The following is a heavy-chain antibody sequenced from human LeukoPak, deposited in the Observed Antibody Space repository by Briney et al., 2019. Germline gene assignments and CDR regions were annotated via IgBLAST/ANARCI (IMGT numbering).Heavy chain of an antibody. D-gene: IGHD5-12*01. V-gene: IGHV4-34*01. CDR1: GGSFSGYY. CDR3: ARARRGYVRLDY. J-gene: IGHJ4*02. Sequence: SETLSLTCAVSGGSFSGYYWTWIRQSPGKGLEWIGEINHSGSTNYNPSLMRRITMSVDTSKNQFSLNLTAVTAADTAVYYCARARRGYVRLDYWGQGTLVTVSS. CDR2: INHSGST.